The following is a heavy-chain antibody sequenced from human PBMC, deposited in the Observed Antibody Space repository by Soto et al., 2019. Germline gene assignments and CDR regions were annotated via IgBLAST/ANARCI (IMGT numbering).Heavy chain of an antibody. CDR2: IYSGGST. J-gene: IGHJ4*02. Sequence: PGGSLRLSCAASGFTVSSNYMSWVRQAPGKGLEWVSVIYSGGSTYYADSVKGRFTISRDNSKNTLYLQMNSLRAEDTAVYYCARDGPYNPPSPDYFDYWGQGTLVTVSS. V-gene: IGHV3-53*01. D-gene: IGHD1-1*01. CDR3: ARDGPYNPPSPDYFDY. CDR1: GFTVSSNY.